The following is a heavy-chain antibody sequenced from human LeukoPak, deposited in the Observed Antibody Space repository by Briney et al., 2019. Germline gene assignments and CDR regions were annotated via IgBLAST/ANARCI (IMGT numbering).Heavy chain of an antibody. J-gene: IGHJ4*02. V-gene: IGHV3-23*01. Sequence: PGGSLRLSCTASGFTFANYAMSWVRQAPGKGLEWVSIISADATGTYYADSVKGRFTISRDNSKNTLYLQMNSLRAEDTAVYYCARDSRTTELDYWGQGTLVTVSS. D-gene: IGHD1-1*01. CDR1: GFTFANYA. CDR3: ARDSRTTELDY. CDR2: ISADATGT.